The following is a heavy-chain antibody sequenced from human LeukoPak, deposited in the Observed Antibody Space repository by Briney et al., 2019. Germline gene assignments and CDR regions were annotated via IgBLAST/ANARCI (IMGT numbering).Heavy chain of an antibody. CDR1: GFTFSSNA. CDR3: AKGLGSGWYLFEY. J-gene: IGHJ4*02. V-gene: IGHV3-23*01. CDR2: ISGGGGST. D-gene: IGHD6-19*01. Sequence: PGGSLRLSCAGSGFTFSSNAMSWVRQAPGKGLEWVSAISGGGGSTYYADSVKGRFTISRDDSKNTLYVQMNSLRAEDTAVYYCAKGLGSGWYLFEYWGQGTPVTVSS.